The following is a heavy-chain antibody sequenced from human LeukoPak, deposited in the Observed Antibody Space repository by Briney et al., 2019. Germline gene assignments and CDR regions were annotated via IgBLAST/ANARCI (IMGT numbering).Heavy chain of an antibody. J-gene: IGHJ4*02. Sequence: PGGSLRLPCAASGFTFSSYAMSWVRQAPGKGLEWVSAISGSGGSTYYADSVKGRFTISRDNSKNTLYLQMNSLRAEDTAVYYSAKDKRPYGSGSYIFDYWGQGTLVTVSS. CDR1: GFTFSSYA. CDR2: ISGSGGST. CDR3: AKDKRPYGSGSYIFDY. D-gene: IGHD3-10*01. V-gene: IGHV3-23*01.